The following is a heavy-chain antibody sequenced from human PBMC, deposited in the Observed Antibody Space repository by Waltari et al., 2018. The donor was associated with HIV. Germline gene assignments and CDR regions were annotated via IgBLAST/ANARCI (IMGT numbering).Heavy chain of an antibody. CDR3: ARDTLRSGWPRFDY. CDR1: GYTFTGYY. V-gene: IGHV1-2*06. CDR2: INPNSGCT. J-gene: IGHJ4*02. D-gene: IGHD6-19*01. Sequence: QVQLVQSGAEVKKPGASVKVSCKASGYTFTGYYMHWVRQAPGQGLEWMVRINPNSGCTNYAQKFQGRVTMTRDTSISTAYMELSRLRSDGTAVYYCARDTLRSGWPRFDYWGQGTLVTVSS.